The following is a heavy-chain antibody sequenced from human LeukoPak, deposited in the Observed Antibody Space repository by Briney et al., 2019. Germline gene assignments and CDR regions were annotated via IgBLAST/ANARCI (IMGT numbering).Heavy chain of an antibody. J-gene: IGHJ4*02. CDR3: ARVPYSSGWHLGQ. CDR2: INPNSGGT. Sequence: ASVKVSCKASGYTFTGYYMHWVRQAPGQGLEWMGWINPNSGGTNYAQKFQGRVNMTRDTSISTAYMELSRVRSDDTAVYYCARVPYSSGWHLGQWAQGTLVTVSS. V-gene: IGHV1-2*02. CDR1: GYTFTGYY. D-gene: IGHD6-19*01.